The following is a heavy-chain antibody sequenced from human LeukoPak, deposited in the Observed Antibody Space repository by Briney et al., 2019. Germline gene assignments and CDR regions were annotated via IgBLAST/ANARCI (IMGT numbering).Heavy chain of an antibody. J-gene: IGHJ5*02. CDR3: ARMRTYYDFWSGYNMDWFDP. D-gene: IGHD3-3*01. CDR2: IYTSGST. CDR1: GGSFSGYY. V-gene: IGHV4-59*10. Sequence: SETLSLTCAVYGGSFSGYYWSWIRQPAGKGLEWIGRIYTSGSTNYNPSLKSRVTMSVDTSKNQFSLKLSSVTAADTAVYYCARMRTYYDFWSGYNMDWFDPWGQGTLVTVSS.